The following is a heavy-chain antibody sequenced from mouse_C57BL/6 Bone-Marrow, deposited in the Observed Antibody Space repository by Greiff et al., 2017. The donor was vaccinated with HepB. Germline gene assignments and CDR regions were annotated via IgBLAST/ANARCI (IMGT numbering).Heavy chain of an antibody. V-gene: IGHV5-16*01. CDR3: ARALGLAMDY. CDR1: GFTFSDYY. J-gene: IGHJ4*01. D-gene: IGHD4-1*01. Sequence: EVKLMESEGGLVQPGSSMKLSCTASGFTFSDYYMAWVRQVPEKGLEWVANINYDGSSTYYLDSLKSRFIISRDNAKNILYLQMSSLKSEDTSTYYCARALGLAMDYWGQGTSVTVSS. CDR2: INYDGSST.